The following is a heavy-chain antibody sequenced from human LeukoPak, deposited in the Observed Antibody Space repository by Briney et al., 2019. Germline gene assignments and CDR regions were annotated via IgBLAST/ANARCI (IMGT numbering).Heavy chain of an antibody. CDR3: ARAQAGYFDFWSVYYNY. CDR1: GFAVSSNY. V-gene: IGHV3-53*01. J-gene: IGHJ4*02. Sequence: GGSLRLSCAASGFAVSSNYMSWVRQAAGKGLEWVSVIYTGGSTYYADSVKGRFTISRDNSKNTLYLQMNSLRAEDTAVYYCARAQAGYFDFWSVYYNYWGQGTLVTVSS. CDR2: IYTGGST. D-gene: IGHD3-3*01.